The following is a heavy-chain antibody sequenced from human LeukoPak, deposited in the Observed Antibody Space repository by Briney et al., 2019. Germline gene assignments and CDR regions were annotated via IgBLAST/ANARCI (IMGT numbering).Heavy chain of an antibody. CDR1: GYTFSSYG. CDR2: INPQKRDT. Sequence: GASVKVSCKASGYTFSSYGINRVRLAPGRGPEWMASINPQKRDTHYAQNFQGRVTVTAGTSTNTAYMELRSLRSDDTAIYYCARRKYGADYNGMDVWGQGTTVTVSS. J-gene: IGHJ6*02. V-gene: IGHV1-18*01. CDR3: ARRKYGADYNGMDV. D-gene: IGHD4/OR15-4a*01.